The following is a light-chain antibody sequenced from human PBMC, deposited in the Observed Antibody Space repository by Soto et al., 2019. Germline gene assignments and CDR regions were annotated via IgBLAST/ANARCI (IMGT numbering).Light chain of an antibody. CDR2: QVT. CDR1: SSDVGIYNY. J-gene: IGLJ1*01. V-gene: IGLV2-14*01. Sequence: LTQPASVSGSPGQSITISCTGTSSDVGIYNYVSWYQQHPGKAPKLMIYQVTNRPSGVSNRFSGSKSGNTASLTISGLQDEEEADYYCSSYKGRTNYVFGTGTKVTV. CDR3: SSYKGRTNYV.